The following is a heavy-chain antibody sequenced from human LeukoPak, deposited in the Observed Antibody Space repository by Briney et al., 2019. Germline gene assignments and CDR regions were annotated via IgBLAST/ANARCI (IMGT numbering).Heavy chain of an antibody. Sequence: GGSLRLSCSDSGFTFGNYAMSWVRQAPGKGLEWVSFISGSGDSTYYADSVKGRFTISRDSSKSTLFLQMNSLRAEDTAVYYCAPCPGGVFDYWGQGILVTVSS. D-gene: IGHD3-16*01. CDR2: ISGSGDST. V-gene: IGHV3-23*01. J-gene: IGHJ4*02. CDR3: APCPGGVFDY. CDR1: GFTFGNYA.